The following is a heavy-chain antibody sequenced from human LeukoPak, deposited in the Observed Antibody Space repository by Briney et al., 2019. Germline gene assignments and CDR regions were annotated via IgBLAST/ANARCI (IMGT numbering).Heavy chain of an antibody. D-gene: IGHD3-16*01. CDR1: GFTFSSYS. V-gene: IGHV3-48*04. Sequence: PGGSLRLSCAASGFTFSSYSMNWVRQAPGKGLEWVSYISSRSSTIYYADSVKGRFTISRDNVKNSLYLQMNNLRAEDTAVYYCARARLRLGRTYGMDVWGQGTTVTVSS. CDR2: ISSRSSTI. J-gene: IGHJ6*02. CDR3: ARARLRLGRTYGMDV.